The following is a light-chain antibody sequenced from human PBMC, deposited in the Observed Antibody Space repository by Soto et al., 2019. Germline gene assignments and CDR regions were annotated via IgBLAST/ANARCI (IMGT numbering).Light chain of an antibody. CDR3: QQYYITPQT. CDR1: QSVLYSSNNKNY. J-gene: IGKJ1*01. CDR2: WAS. V-gene: IGKV4-1*01. Sequence: DIVMTQSPDSLAVSLGERATINCRSSQSVLYSSNNKNYLAWYQQKPGQPPKPLILWASTRESGVPDRFSGSGSGADFTLTISSLQAEDVAIYYCQQYYITPQTFGQGTKVEIK.